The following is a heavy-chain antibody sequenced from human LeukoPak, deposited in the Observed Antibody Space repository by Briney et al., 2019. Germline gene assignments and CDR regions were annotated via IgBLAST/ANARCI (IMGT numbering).Heavy chain of an antibody. D-gene: IGHD2-8*01. Sequence: ASVKVSCKASGYTFTGYFIHWVRQAPGQGLEWMGLISPDSGATNYAQKFQGRVTMTRDTSINTAYMELSRLTSDDTAVYYCARSGMVTNHYYYYYMDVCDKGTTVTVSS. CDR3: ARSGMVTNHYYYYYMDV. J-gene: IGHJ6*03. CDR2: ISPDSGAT. CDR1: GYTFTGYF. V-gene: IGHV1-2*02.